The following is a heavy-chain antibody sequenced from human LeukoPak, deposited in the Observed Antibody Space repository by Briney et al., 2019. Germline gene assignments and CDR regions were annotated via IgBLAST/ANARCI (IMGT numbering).Heavy chain of an antibody. V-gene: IGHV3-7*01. CDR1: GFTFSSYW. D-gene: IGHD3-3*01. CDR2: IKQDGSEK. Sequence: GGSLRLSCAASGFTFSSYWMSWVRQAPGKGLEWVANIKQDGSEKYYVDSVKGRFTISRDNAKNSLYLQMNSLRAEDTAVYYCARDWKCYDFWSGYHNWLDPWGQGTLVTVSS. CDR3: ARDWKCYDFWSGYHNWLDP. J-gene: IGHJ5*02.